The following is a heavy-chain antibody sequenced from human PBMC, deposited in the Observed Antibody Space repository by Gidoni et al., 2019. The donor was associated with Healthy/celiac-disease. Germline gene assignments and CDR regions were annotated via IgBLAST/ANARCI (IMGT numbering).Heavy chain of an antibody. J-gene: IGHJ4*02. CDR3: ARDQNRGSYLLEMDY. Sequence: QVQLVESGGGVVQPGRSLRLSCAASVFPFRLYAMHWVRQAPGKGLEWVAVISYDGRNKYYADSVKGRFTIYRDNYKNTLYLQMNSLRDEDTAVYDCARDQNRGSYLLEMDYWGQGTLVNVSS. V-gene: IGHV3-30*04. D-gene: IGHD1-26*01. CDR1: VFPFRLYA. CDR2: ISYDGRNK.